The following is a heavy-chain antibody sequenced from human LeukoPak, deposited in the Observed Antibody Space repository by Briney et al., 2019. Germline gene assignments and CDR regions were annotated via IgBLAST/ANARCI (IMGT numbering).Heavy chain of an antibody. V-gene: IGHV3-30*18. Sequence: GGTLRLSCAASGFTFSSYGMHWVRQAPGKGLEWVAVISYDGSNKYYADSVKGRFTISRDNSENTLYLQMNSLRAEDTALYYCSNGRTSSGTLQHDYWGQGALVTVSS. CDR2: ISYDGSNK. CDR1: GFTFSSYG. CDR3: SNGRTSSGTLQHDY. J-gene: IGHJ4*02. D-gene: IGHD6-19*01.